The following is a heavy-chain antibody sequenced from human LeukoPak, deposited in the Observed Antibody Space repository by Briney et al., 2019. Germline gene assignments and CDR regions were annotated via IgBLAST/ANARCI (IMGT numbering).Heavy chain of an antibody. V-gene: IGHV3-66*01. J-gene: IGHJ4*02. CDR1: GFTVSSNY. Sequence: GGSLRLSCAASGFTVSSNYMSWVRQAPGKGLEWVSVIYSGGSTYYADSVKGRFTISRDNSKNTLYLQMNSLRAEDTAVYYCARGITMVRGVITDWGQGTLVTVSS. CDR2: IYSGGST. CDR3: ARGITMVRGVITD. D-gene: IGHD3-10*01.